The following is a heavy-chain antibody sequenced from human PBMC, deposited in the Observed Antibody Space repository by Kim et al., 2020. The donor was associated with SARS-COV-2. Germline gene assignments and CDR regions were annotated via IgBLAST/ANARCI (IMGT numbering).Heavy chain of an antibody. Sequence: SETLSLTCTVSGGSVSSGSYYWSWIRQPPGKGLEWIGYIYYSGSTNYNPSLKSRVTISVDTSKNQFSLKLSSVTAADTAVYYCARGRDEERNGDVYYYDSSGYYSGGPFDYWGQGTLVTVSS. V-gene: IGHV4-61*01. J-gene: IGHJ4*02. CDR3: ARGRDEERNGDVYYYDSSGYYSGGPFDY. D-gene: IGHD3-22*01. CDR2: IYYSGST. CDR1: GGSVSSGSYY.